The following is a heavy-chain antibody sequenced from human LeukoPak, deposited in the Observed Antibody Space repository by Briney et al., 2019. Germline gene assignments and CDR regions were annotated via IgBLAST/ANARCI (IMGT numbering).Heavy chain of an antibody. CDR1: GFTVSSNY. CDR3: AKGPLRGTAAAIDY. Sequence: GGSLGLSCAASGFTVSSNYMSWVRQAPGKGLEWVSVIYSGGSTYYADSVKGRFTISRDISTDTLWLQMDSLRTEDTAVYYCAKGPLRGTAAAIDYWGQGTLVTVSS. CDR2: IYSGGST. V-gene: IGHV3-53*05. J-gene: IGHJ4*02. D-gene: IGHD2-2*01.